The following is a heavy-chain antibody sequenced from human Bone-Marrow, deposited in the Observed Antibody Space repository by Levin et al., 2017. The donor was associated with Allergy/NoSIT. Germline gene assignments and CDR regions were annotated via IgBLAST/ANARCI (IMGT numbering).Heavy chain of an antibody. CDR1: GFTFSTYG. CDR2: ISARRTTI. V-gene: IGHV3-48*01. Sequence: GGSLRLSCAASGFTFSTYGLIWVRQAPGKGLEWVSYISARRTTIYYADSVKGRFTVSRDDAKNSLFLQMTSLRAEDTAIYYCARDAEEYGDAFDIWGQGTRVTVSS. D-gene: IGHD2/OR15-2a*01. J-gene: IGHJ3*02. CDR3: ARDAEEYGDAFDI.